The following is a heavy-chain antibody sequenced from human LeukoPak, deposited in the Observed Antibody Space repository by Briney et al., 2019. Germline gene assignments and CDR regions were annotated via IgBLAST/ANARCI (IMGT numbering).Heavy chain of an antibody. Sequence: ASVKVSCRASGYTFTSYDINWVRQATGQGLEWMGWMNPNSGNTGYAQKFQGRVTMTRNTSISTAYMELSSLRSEDTAVYYCARGILRQQLVHIYWGQGTLVTVSS. CDR3: ARGILRQQLVHIY. V-gene: IGHV1-8*01. J-gene: IGHJ4*02. CDR1: GYTFTSYD. CDR2: MNPNSGNT. D-gene: IGHD6-13*01.